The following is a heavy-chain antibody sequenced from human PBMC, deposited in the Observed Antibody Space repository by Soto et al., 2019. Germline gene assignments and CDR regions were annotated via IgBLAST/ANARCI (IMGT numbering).Heavy chain of an antibody. CDR2: ITSTGSTR. CDR3: ARGYCTSSACHWNFDY. J-gene: IGHJ4*02. D-gene: IGHD2-8*02. V-gene: IGHV3-48*03. CDR1: GFTFSSYE. Sequence: PEGSLRLSCAASGFTFSSYEMNWVRQAPGKGLEWVSDITSTGSTRYYADSVKGRFTISRDNAKNSLYLQMNSLRAEDTAVYYCARGYCTSSACHWNFDYWGQGTLVTVSS.